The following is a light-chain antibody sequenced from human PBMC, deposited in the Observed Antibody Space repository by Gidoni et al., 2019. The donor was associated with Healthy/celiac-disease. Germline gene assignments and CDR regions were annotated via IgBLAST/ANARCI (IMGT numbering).Light chain of an antibody. CDR1: QSISSW. CDR3: QQYNSYSQT. Sequence: DLQMTQSPSTLSASVGDRVTITCRASQSISSWLAWYQQKPGKAPKLLIYKASSLESGGPSRCSGSGSGTEFTLTISSLQPDDFATYYCQQYNSYSQTFGQGTKVEIK. CDR2: KAS. V-gene: IGKV1-5*03. J-gene: IGKJ1*01.